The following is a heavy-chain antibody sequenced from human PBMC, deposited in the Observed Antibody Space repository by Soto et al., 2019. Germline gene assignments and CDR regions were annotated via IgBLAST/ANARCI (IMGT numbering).Heavy chain of an antibody. CDR3: ARVFKGVVPAAISYYYYGMDV. D-gene: IGHD2-2*02. V-gene: IGHV3-53*01. Sequence: GGSLRLSCAASGFTVSSNYMSWVRQAPGKGLEWVSVIYSGGSTYYADSVKGRFTISRDNSKNTLYLQMNSLRAEDTAVYYCARVFKGVVPAAISYYYYGMDVWGQGTTVTVSS. CDR2: IYSGGST. J-gene: IGHJ6*02. CDR1: GFTVSSNY.